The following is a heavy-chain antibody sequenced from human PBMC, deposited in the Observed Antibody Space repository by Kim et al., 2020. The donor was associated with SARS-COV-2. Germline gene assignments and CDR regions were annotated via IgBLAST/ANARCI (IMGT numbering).Heavy chain of an antibody. V-gene: IGHV3-15*01. CDR3: TTYLPLAGPFSPFDY. CDR1: GFTFSNAW. Sequence: GGSLRLSCAASGFTFSNAWMSWVRQAPGKGLEWVGRIKSKTDGGTTDYAAPVKGRFTISRDDSKNTLYLQMNSLKTEDTAVYYCTTYLPLAGPFSPFDYWGQGTLVTVSS. CDR2: IKSKTDGGTT. D-gene: IGHD3-3*02. J-gene: IGHJ4*02.